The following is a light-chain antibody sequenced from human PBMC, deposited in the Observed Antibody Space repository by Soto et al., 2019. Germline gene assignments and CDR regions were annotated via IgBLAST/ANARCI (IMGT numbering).Light chain of an antibody. CDR3: QQYNNWPPLMCT. CDR2: GAS. CDR1: QSVSSN. V-gene: IGKV3D-15*01. J-gene: IGKJ2*02. Sequence: EIVMTQSPATLSVSPGERATLSCRASQSVSSNLAWYQQKPGQAPRLLIYGASTRATGIPARFSGSGSGTEFTLTISSLQSEDFAVYYCQQYNNWPPLMCTVGQGTKLEI.